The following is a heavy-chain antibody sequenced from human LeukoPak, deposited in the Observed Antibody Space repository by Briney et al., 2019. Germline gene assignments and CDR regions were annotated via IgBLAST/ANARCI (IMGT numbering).Heavy chain of an antibody. CDR2: IDEHGFKT. CDR3: ARDGITCTRDY. CDR1: GFIFRSYR. Sequence: PGGSLRLSCAASGFIFRSYRMVWVRQAPGKGLEWVASIDEHGFKTYYAASVTGRFTNSKDTAKNSLDLQMNSLRAEDTAVYYCARDGITCTRDYWGQGALVTVSS. D-gene: IGHD1-7*01. J-gene: IGHJ4*02. V-gene: IGHV3-7*01.